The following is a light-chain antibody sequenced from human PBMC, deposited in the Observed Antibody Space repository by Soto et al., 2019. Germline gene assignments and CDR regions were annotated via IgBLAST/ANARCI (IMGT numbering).Light chain of an antibody. J-gene: IGLJ2*01. V-gene: IGLV1-44*01. Sequence: QSVLTQPPSASGTPGQRVTISCSGSSSNVGSNTVSWYQQLPGTAPKVLIYSDGQRPSGVPDRFSGSKSGTSASLAISGLRSEDEADYYCAAWDDSLSGVVFGGGTKLTVL. CDR3: AAWDDSLSGVV. CDR2: SDG. CDR1: SSNVGSNT.